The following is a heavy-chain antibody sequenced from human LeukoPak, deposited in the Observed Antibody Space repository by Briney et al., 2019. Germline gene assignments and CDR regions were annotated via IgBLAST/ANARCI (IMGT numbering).Heavy chain of an antibody. CDR3: ARGDGDAYYYYGMDV. CDR1: GYTFTSYG. Sequence: GASVKVSCKASGYTFTSYGISWVRQAPGQGPEWMGWISAYNGNTNYAQKLQGRVTMTTDTSTSTAYMELRSLRSDDTAVYYCARGDGDAYYYYGMDVWGQGTTVTVSS. J-gene: IGHJ6*02. V-gene: IGHV1-18*01. CDR2: ISAYNGNT. D-gene: IGHD7-27*01.